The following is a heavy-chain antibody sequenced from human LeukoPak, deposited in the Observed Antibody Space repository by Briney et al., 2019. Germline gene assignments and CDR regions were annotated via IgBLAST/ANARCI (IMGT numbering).Heavy chain of an antibody. D-gene: IGHD3-3*01. CDR2: IYYSGST. V-gene: IGHV4-59*01. Sequence: PSETLSLTCTVSGGSISSDYWSWIRQPPGKGLEWIGYIYYSGSTNYNPSLKSRVTISVDTSKNQFSLKLSSVTAADTAVYYCARGVDFWSGYYPYYYYGMDVWGQGTTVTVSS. CDR3: ARGVDFWSGYYPYYYYGMDV. J-gene: IGHJ6*02. CDR1: GGSISSDY.